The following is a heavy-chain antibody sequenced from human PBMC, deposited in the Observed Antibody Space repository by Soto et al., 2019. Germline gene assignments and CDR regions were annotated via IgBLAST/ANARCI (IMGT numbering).Heavy chain of an antibody. Sequence: SGTPSPPRGVFGGAFRGFIWALVRPTPGKGLEWIGYIYHSGSTYYNPSLKSRVTISVDRSKNQFSLKLSSVTAADTAVYYCARAHGSGWGAFDIWGQGTMVTVSS. CDR3: ARAHGSGWGAFDI. J-gene: IGHJ3*02. D-gene: IGHD3-10*01. CDR1: GGAFRGFI. V-gene: IGHV4-30-2*01. CDR2: IYHSGST.